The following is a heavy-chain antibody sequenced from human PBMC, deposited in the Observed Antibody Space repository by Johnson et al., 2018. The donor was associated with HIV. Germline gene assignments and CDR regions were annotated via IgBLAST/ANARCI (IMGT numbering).Heavy chain of an antibody. CDR2: IKQDGSET. Sequence: EQLVESGGGLVQPGGSLRLSCVASGFISSNFWLTWVRQAPGKGPEWVANIKQDGSETYYVASVKGRFTISRDNAKNSLYLQMNSLRPEDTALYFCARDSGAPGNDAFDIWGQGTMVTVSS. CDR1: GFISSNFW. J-gene: IGHJ3*02. CDR3: ARDSGAPGNDAFDI. V-gene: IGHV3-7*01. D-gene: IGHD1-26*01.